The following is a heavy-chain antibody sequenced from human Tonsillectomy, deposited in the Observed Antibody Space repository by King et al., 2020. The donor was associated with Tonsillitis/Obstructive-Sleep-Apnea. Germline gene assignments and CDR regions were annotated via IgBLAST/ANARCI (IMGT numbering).Heavy chain of an antibody. CDR1: GGSISSSSYY. J-gene: IGHJ5*02. CDR2: IYYSGST. Sequence: VQLQESGPGLVKPSETLSLTCTVSGGSISSSSYYWGWIRQPPGKGLEWIGSIYYSGSTYYNPSLKSRVTISVDTSKNQFSLKLSSVTAADTAVYYCARHEREYQPLNWFDPWGQGTLVTVSS. D-gene: IGHD3-10*01. V-gene: IGHV4-39*01. CDR3: ARHEREYQPLNWFDP.